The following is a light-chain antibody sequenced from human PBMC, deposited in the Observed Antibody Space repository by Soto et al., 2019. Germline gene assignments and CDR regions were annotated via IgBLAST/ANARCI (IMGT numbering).Light chain of an antibody. Sequence: EIVLTQSPGTLSLSPGERATLSCRASQSFSSSYLAWYQQKPGQAPRLLIYGASSRATGIPDRFSGSGSGTDFTLTISILEPEDVAVYYCQHYGSALFTFGPGTKVYVK. CDR2: GAS. V-gene: IGKV3-20*01. CDR1: QSFSSSY. J-gene: IGKJ3*01. CDR3: QHYGSALFT.